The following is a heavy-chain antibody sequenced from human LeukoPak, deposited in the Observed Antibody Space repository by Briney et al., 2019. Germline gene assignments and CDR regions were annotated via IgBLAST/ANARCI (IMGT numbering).Heavy chain of an antibody. CDR2: ISSSSTST. Sequence: PGGSLRLSCAASGFTFSDYYMNWIRQAPGKGLEWVSKISSSSTSTTYADSVKGRFTISRDNSKNTLYLQMNSLRAEDTAVYYCTRESGSGNYYYDYWGQGTLVTVSS. V-gene: IGHV3-11*06. CDR1: GFTFSDYY. J-gene: IGHJ4*02. CDR3: TRESGSGNYYYDY. D-gene: IGHD3-10*01.